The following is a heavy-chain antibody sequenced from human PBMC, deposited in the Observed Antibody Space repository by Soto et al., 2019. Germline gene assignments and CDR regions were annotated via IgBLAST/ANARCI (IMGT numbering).Heavy chain of an antibody. CDR3: AKGNLGYCSSTSCYTTAFDY. CDR2: ISGSGGST. Sequence: GGSLRLSCAASGFTFSSYAMSWVRQAPGKGLEWVSAISGSGGSTYYADSVKGRFTIPRDNSKNTLYLQMNSLRAEDTAVYYCAKGNLGYCSSTSCYTTAFDYWGQGTLVTVSS. D-gene: IGHD2-2*02. V-gene: IGHV3-23*01. J-gene: IGHJ4*02. CDR1: GFTFSSYA.